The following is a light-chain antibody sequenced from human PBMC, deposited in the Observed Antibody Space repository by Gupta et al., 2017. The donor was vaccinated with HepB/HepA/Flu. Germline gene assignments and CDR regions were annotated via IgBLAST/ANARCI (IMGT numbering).Light chain of an antibody. J-gene: IGKJ1*01. CDR3: QQYGSSPRT. CDR2: AAS. CDR1: QSVSSTY. Sequence: IVLTQSPGTLSLSQGERVTLSCRASQSVSSTYLAWYQQKPGQAPRLLIHAASIRATGIPDRFSGSGSGTDFTLTISSLDPEDFGMYYCQQYGSSPRTFGQGTKVEIK. V-gene: IGKV3-20*01.